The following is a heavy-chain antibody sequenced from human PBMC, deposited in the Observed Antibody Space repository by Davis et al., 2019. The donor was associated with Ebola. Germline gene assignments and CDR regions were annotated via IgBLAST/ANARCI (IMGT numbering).Heavy chain of an antibody. CDR1: GFNVSSNY. J-gene: IGHJ6*02. CDR3: GRVILFPGIGMDI. Sequence: GESLKISCAASGFNVSSNYMSWVRQAPGKGLVWVSRINTDGSSTTYADSVKGRFTISRDNAKNMLYVQMNSLRTEDTAIYHCGRVILFPGIGMDIWGQGTTVTVSS. D-gene: IGHD2-21*01. CDR2: INTDGSST. V-gene: IGHV3-74*01.